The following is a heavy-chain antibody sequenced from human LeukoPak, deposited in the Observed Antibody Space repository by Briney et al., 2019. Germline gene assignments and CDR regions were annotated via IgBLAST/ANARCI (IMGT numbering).Heavy chain of an antibody. Sequence: SETLSLTCTVSGGSISSYYWSWIRQPPGKGLEWIGYIYYSGSTNYNPSLKSRVTISVDTSKNQFSLKLSSVTAADTAVYYCARSTLYDSSEGDWGQGTLVTVSS. V-gene: IGHV4-59*12. CDR1: GGSISSYY. CDR2: IYYSGST. D-gene: IGHD3-22*01. CDR3: ARSTLYDSSEGD. J-gene: IGHJ4*02.